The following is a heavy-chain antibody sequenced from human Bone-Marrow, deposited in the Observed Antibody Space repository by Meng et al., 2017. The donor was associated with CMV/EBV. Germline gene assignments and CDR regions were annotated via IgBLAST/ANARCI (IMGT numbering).Heavy chain of an antibody. CDR1: GFTFSSYG. CDR3: VRGRKVRFLELGGGNYGMDV. J-gene: IGHJ6*02. CDR2: IRYDGSNK. Sequence: GESLKISCAASGFTFSSYGMHWVRQAPGKGLEWVAFIRYDGSNKYYADSVKGRFTISRDNAKNSLYPQMNSLRAVDTAVYYCVRGRKVRFLELGGGNYGMDVWGQGNTVTVSS. V-gene: IGHV3-30*02. D-gene: IGHD3-3*01.